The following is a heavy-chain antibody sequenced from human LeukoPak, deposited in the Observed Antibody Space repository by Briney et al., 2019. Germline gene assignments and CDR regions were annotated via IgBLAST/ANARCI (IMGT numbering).Heavy chain of an antibody. CDR2: ISSSGSTI. CDR1: GFTFSSYE. D-gene: IGHD2-2*01. V-gene: IGHV3-48*03. Sequence: GGSLRLSCAASGFTFSSYEMNWVRQAPGKGLEWVSYISSSGSTIYYADSVKGRFTISRDNAKNSLYLQMDSLRAEDTAVYYCASAREDQLLPSWGQGTLVTVSS. J-gene: IGHJ4*02. CDR3: ASAREDQLLPS.